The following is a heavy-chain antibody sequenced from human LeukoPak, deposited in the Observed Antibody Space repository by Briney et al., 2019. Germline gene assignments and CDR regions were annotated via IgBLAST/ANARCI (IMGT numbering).Heavy chain of an antibody. Sequence: HAGESLRLSCAASGFTFSSYAMHWVRQAPGKGLEWVAVISYDGSNKYYADSVKGRFTISRDNSKNTLYLQMNSLRAEDTAVYYCARDTAHDYWGQGTLVTVSS. D-gene: IGHD5-18*01. CDR3: ARDTAHDY. J-gene: IGHJ4*02. V-gene: IGHV3-30-3*01. CDR2: ISYDGSNK. CDR1: GFTFSSYA.